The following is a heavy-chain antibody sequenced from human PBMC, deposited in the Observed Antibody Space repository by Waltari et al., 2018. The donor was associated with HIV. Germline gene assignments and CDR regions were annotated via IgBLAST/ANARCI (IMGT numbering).Heavy chain of an antibody. D-gene: IGHD6-13*01. J-gene: IGHJ6*02. CDR3: ARMSGSSSWGYYYYYYGMDV. Sequence: QVQLVQSGAEVKKPGASVKVSCKASGYTFTSYDINWVRQATGHGLAWMGWMNPNSGNTGYAQKFQGRVTMTRNTSISTAYMELSSLRSEDTAVYYCARMSGSSSWGYYYYYYGMDVWGQGTTVTVSS. CDR2: MNPNSGNT. CDR1: GYTFTSYD. V-gene: IGHV1-8*01.